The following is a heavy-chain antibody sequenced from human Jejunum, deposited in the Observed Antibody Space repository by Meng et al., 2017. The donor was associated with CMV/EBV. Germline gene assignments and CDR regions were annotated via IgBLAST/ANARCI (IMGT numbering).Heavy chain of an antibody. Sequence: CAVYGGSFTGYYCAWIRQPPGKGLEWIGEINYSESINYNPSLKSGVTMSVDTSKNQFSLKLRSVTAADTAVYYCARRVGSGKYYFDYWSQGSLVTVS. CDR1: GGSFTGYY. CDR2: INYSESI. J-gene: IGHJ4*02. D-gene: IGHD3-10*01. CDR3: ARRVGSGKYYFDY. V-gene: IGHV4-34*01.